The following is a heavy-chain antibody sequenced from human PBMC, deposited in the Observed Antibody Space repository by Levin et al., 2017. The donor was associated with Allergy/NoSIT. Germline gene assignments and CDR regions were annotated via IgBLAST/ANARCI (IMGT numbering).Heavy chain of an antibody. V-gene: IGHV1-69*01. CDR2: IIPIFGTA. CDR1: GGTFSSYA. Sequence: KISCKASGGTFSSYAISWVRQAPGQGLEWMGGIIPIFGTANYAQKFQGRVTITADESTSTAYMELSSLRSEDTAVYYCAREVVGYDSFYYYYGMDVWGQGTTVTVSS. CDR3: AREVVGYDSFYYYYGMDV. D-gene: IGHD5-12*01. J-gene: IGHJ6*02.